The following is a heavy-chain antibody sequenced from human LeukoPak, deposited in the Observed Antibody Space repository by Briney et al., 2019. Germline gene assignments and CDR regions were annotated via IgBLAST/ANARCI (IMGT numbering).Heavy chain of an antibody. Sequence: GGSLRLSCAASGFTFSSYSMNWVRQAPGKGLEWVSSISSSSSYIYYADSVKGRFTISRDDAKNSLYLQMNSLRAEDTAVYYCASRTGGWGPTWDVWGQGTTVTVSS. CDR1: GFTFSSYS. D-gene: IGHD6-19*01. CDR2: ISSSSSYI. J-gene: IGHJ6*02. V-gene: IGHV3-21*01. CDR3: ASRTGGWGPTWDV.